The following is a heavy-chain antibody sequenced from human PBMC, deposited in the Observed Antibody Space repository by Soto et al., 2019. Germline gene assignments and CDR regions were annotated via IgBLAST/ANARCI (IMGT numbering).Heavy chain of an antibody. CDR2: ISGSGKST. CDR3: AKLSSVTMIVDVITGRSFDY. D-gene: IGHD3-22*01. J-gene: IGHJ4*02. CDR1: GFTFSSYA. V-gene: IGHV3-23*01. Sequence: QLLESGGGLVQPGGFLRLSCAVSGFTFSSYAMSWVRQAPGKGLEWISVISGSGKSTNYADSVKGRFTTSRDNSKNTLYLQMSGLRAEDTAIYYCAKLSSVTMIVDVITGRSFDYWGQGTLVTVSS.